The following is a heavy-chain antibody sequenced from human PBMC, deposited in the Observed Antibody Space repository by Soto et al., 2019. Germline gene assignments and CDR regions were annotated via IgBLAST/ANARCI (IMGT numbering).Heavy chain of an antibody. D-gene: IGHD6-6*01. CDR2: INHSGST. J-gene: IGHJ4*02. CDR1: GGSFRGYF. Sequence: FETLCLPYAVYGGSFRGYFWSWIRQPPGKGLEWIGEINHSGSTNYNPSLKSRVTISVDTSKNQFSLKLSSVTAADTAVYYCARGSWSGLAARPAYYFDYWGQGTLVTVSS. CDR3: ARGSWSGLAARPAYYFDY. V-gene: IGHV4-34*01.